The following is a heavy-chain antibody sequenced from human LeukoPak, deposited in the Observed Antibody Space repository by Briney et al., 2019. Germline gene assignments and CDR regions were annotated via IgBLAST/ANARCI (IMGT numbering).Heavy chain of an antibody. J-gene: IGHJ5*02. D-gene: IGHD3-10*01. CDR1: GGSISSGGYY. V-gene: IGHV4-31*03. CDR3: ARDRGIPSGWFDP. CDR2: IYYSGST. Sequence: SQTLSLTCTVSGGSISSGGYYWSWIRQHPGKGLEWIGYIYYSGSTYYNPSLKSRVTISVDTSKNQFSLKLSSVTAADTAVYYCARDRGIPSGWFDPWGQGTLVTVSS.